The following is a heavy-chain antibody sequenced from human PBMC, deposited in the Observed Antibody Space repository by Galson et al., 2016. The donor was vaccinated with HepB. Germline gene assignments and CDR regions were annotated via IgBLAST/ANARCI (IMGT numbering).Heavy chain of an antibody. CDR1: GFSFYTYG. CDR2: ISDDGSSK. Sequence: SLRLSCAASGFSFYTYGMNWVRQAPGKGLEWVAVISDDGSSKYYADSVKGRFTISRDNSKNTLFLQMNNLRPEDTAVYSCAEDRYEIGYSDYYGMDVWGQGTTVTASS. CDR3: AEDRYEIGYSDYYGMDV. V-gene: IGHV3-30*18. J-gene: IGHJ6*02. D-gene: IGHD3-9*01.